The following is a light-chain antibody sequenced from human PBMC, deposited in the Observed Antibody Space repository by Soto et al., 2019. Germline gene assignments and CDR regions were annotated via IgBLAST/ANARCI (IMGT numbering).Light chain of an antibody. CDR1: QSVSSK. J-gene: IGKJ1*01. CDR3: QQYNSWLWT. Sequence: IVIPQAPATLSLSPRGGATVAYRASQSVSSKLAWYQQKPGQAPRLLIYGASTRATGMPARFSGSGSGKEFTLIISSLQSEDSAVYYCQQYNSWLWTFGQGTKVDI. V-gene: IGKV3-15*01. CDR2: GAS.